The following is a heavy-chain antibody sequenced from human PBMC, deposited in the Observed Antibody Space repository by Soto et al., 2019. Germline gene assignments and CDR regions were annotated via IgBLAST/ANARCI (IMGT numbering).Heavy chain of an antibody. V-gene: IGHV3-11*01. CDR1: GFTFSDYY. CDR3: ARLDGNDYDSSGYYYYYYGMDV. Sequence: QVQLVESGGGLVKPGGSLRLSCAASGFTFSDYYMSWIRQAPGKGLEWISYISSSGSTIYYADSVKGRFTISRDNARNSLNLQMTSLRAEDTAVYYCARLDGNDYDSSGYYYYYYGMDVWGQGTTVTVSS. CDR2: ISSSGSTI. D-gene: IGHD3-22*01. J-gene: IGHJ6*02.